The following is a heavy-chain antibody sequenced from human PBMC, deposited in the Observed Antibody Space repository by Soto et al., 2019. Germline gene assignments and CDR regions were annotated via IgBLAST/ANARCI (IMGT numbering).Heavy chain of an antibody. D-gene: IGHD3-22*01. CDR3: ARDRGPSSGYYPYWFDP. V-gene: IGHV1-3*01. J-gene: IGHJ5*02. CDR2: INAGNGNT. Sequence: ASVTVCCKASGYTFTSYARQWVRQAHGQRLEWMGWINAGNGNTNHAQRFQGRVTITADESTSTAYMELSSLRSEDTAVYYCARDRGPSSGYYPYWFDPWGQGTLVTVSS. CDR1: GYTFTSYA.